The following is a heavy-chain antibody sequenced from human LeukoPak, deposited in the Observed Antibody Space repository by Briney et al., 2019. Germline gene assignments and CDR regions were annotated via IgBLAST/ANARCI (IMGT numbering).Heavy chain of an antibody. CDR1: GFTVSSNY. J-gene: IGHJ4*02. V-gene: IGHV4-39*01. CDR3: ARQSGSYPIDY. D-gene: IGHD1-26*01. CDR2: IYYSGST. Sequence: GSLRLSCAASGFTVSSNYMSWVRQPPGKGLEWIGSIYYSGSTYYNPSLKSRVTISVDTSKNQFSLKLSSVTAADTAVYYCARQSGSYPIDYWGQGTLVTVSS.